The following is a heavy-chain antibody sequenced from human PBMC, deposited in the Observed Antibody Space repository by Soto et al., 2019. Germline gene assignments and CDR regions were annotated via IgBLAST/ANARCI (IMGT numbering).Heavy chain of an antibody. CDR1: GGSFSGYY. D-gene: IGHD2-8*01. J-gene: IGHJ6*02. Sequence: PSETLSLTCAVYGGSFSGYYWSWIRQPPGKGLEWIGEINHSGSTNYNPSLKSRVTISVDTSKNQFSLKLSSVTAADTAVYYCAIARLKRVSCIGTYYYYGMDVWGQGTTVTVSS. CDR3: AIARLKRVSCIGTYYYYGMDV. V-gene: IGHV4-34*01. CDR2: INHSGST.